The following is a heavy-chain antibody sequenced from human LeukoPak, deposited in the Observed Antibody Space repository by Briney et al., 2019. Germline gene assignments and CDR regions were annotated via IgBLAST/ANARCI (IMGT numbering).Heavy chain of an antibody. V-gene: IGHV4-59*12. J-gene: IGHJ4*02. CDR1: GGSISSYY. CDR3: ARGVAMVLYYFDY. Sequence: SETLSLTCTVSGGSISSYYWSWIRQPPGKGLEWIGYIYYSGSTNYNPSLKSRVTISVDTSKNQFSLKLSSVTAADTAVYYCARGVAMVLYYFDYWGQGTLVTVSS. CDR2: IYYSGST. D-gene: IGHD5-18*01.